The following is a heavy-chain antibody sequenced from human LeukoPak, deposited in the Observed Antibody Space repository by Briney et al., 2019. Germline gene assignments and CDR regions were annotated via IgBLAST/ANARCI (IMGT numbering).Heavy chain of an antibody. CDR2: IYHSGST. J-gene: IGHJ4*02. V-gene: IGHV4-39*01. CDR1: GGSISRSSHY. CDR3: ARHYDSSGKKGYYFDY. D-gene: IGHD3-22*01. Sequence: SETLSLTCTVSGGSISRSSHYWGWIRQPPGKGLEWIGSIYHSGSTYYNPSLKSRVTISVDTSKNQFSLKLSSVTAADTAVYYCARHYDSSGKKGYYFDYWGQGTLVTVSS.